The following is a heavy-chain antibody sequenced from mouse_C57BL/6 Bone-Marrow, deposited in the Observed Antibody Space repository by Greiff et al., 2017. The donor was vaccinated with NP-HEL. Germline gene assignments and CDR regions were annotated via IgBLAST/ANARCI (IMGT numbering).Heavy chain of an antibody. J-gene: IGHJ3*01. V-gene: IGHV2-5*01. CDR2: IWRGGST. CDR1: GFSLTSSG. CDR3: AKEGYYGTPWFAY. Sequence: QVQLQQSGPGLVQPSQSLSITCTVSGFSLTSSGVHWVRQFPGKGLEWLGVIWRGGSTDYNAAFMSRLSITKDNSKSQVYLKMNSLQADDTAIYYCAKEGYYGTPWFAYWGQGTLVTVSA. D-gene: IGHD1-1*01.